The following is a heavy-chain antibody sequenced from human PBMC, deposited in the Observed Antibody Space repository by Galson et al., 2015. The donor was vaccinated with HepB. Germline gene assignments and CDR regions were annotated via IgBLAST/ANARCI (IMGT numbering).Heavy chain of an antibody. CDR3: ARDGVAATDFYYFDY. V-gene: IGHV1-3*04. J-gene: IGHJ4*02. CDR2: INTGNGNT. Sequence: SVKVSCKASGYTVSDFAIHWVRQAPGQRLEWMGWINTGNGNTKYSQKFQGSVTFTRDTSATTAYMELSSLRSEDTALYYCARDGVAATDFYYFDYWGQGTLVTVSS. D-gene: IGHD6-13*01. CDR1: GYTVSDFA.